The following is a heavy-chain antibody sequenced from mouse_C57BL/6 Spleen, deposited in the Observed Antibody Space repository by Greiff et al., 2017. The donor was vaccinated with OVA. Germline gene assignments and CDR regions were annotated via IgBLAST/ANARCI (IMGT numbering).Heavy chain of an antibody. CDR3: ARGLGRDYFDY. CDR1: GYSITSGYY. CDR2: ISYDGSN. D-gene: IGHD4-1*01. Sequence: DVQLQESGPGLVKPSQSLSLTCSVTGYSITSGYYWNWIRQFPGNKLEWMGYISYDGSNNYNPSLKNRISITRDTSKNQFFLKLNSVTTEDTATYYCARGLGRDYFDYWGQGTTLTVSS. V-gene: IGHV3-6*01. J-gene: IGHJ2*01.